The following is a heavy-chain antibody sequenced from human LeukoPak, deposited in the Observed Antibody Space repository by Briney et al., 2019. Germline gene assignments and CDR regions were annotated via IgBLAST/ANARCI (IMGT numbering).Heavy chain of an antibody. CDR2: IAGYNGNT. CDR3: ARGPRSNEY. CDR1: GYTFTTYG. V-gene: IGHV1-18*01. J-gene: IGHJ4*02. Sequence: ASVKVPCKTSGYTFTTYGIAWVRQAPGQGLEWMGWIAGYNGNTNYAQRFQGRVTMTTDTSTSTAYLELRSLRSDDTAIYYCARGPRSNEYWGQGTLVTVSS.